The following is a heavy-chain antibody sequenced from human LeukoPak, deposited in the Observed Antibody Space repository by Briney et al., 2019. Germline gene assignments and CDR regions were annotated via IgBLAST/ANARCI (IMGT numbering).Heavy chain of an antibody. CDR3: AAYSSGWYGFDY. CDR2: IRYDGSNK. J-gene: IGHJ4*02. Sequence: PGGSLRLSCAASGFTFSSYGMHWVRQAPGKGLGWVAFIRYDGSNKYYADSVKGRFTISRDNSKNTLYLQMNSLRAEDTAVYYCAAYSSGWYGFDYWGQGTLVTVSS. D-gene: IGHD6-19*01. CDR1: GFTFSSYG. V-gene: IGHV3-30*02.